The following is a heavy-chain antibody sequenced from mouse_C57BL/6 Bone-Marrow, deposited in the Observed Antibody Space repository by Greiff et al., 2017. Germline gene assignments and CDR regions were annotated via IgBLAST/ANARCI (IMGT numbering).Heavy chain of an antibody. CDR3: ARIYSNYYFDY. D-gene: IGHD2-5*01. CDR2: INPSSGYT. Sequence: QVQLQQSGAELAKPGASVKLSCKASGYTFTSYWMHWVKQRPGQGLEWIGYINPSSGYTKYNQKFKDKATLTADKSSSTAYMQLISLTYDDSAVYYCARIYSNYYFDYWGQGTTLTVSS. J-gene: IGHJ2*01. V-gene: IGHV1-7*01. CDR1: GYTFTSYW.